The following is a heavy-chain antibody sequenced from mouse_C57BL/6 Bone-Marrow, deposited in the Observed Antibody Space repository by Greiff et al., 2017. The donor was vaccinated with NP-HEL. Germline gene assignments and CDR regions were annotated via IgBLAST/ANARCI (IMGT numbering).Heavy chain of an antibody. D-gene: IGHD1-1*01. V-gene: IGHV1-75*01. J-gene: IGHJ4*01. CDR2: IFPGSGSH. Sequence: QVQLQQSGPELVKPGASVKISCKASGYTFTDYYLNWVKQRPGQGLEWIGWIFPGSGSHYYNEKFKGKATLTVDKSSSTAYMFLSILTSEDSSVYFCARVGVITTVVALYYYAIDYWGQGTSVTVSS. CDR3: ARVGVITTVVALYYYAIDY. CDR1: GYTFTDYY.